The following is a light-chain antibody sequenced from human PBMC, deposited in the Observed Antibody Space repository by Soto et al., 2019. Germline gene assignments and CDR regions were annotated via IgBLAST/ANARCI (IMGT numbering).Light chain of an antibody. CDR2: AAS. CDR3: QQRSSTPPIT. Sequence: DIQMTQSPSSLSASVGDRVTITCRASQSISSYLNWYQQKPGKAPKLLIYAASSLQSGVPSRFSGSGSGTDFTLPISSLQPEDFATYYCQQRSSTPPITFGQGTRLEIK. CDR1: QSISSY. V-gene: IGKV1-39*01. J-gene: IGKJ5*01.